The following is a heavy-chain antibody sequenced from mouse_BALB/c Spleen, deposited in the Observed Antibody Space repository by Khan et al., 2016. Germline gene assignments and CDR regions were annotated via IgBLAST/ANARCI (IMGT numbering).Heavy chain of an antibody. CDR2: ISSGGSYT. D-gene: IGHD2-2*01. V-gene: IGHV5-6-4*01. CDR1: GFTFNDYT. J-gene: IGHJ3*01. Sequence: EVELVESGGGLVKPGGSLKLSCAASGFTFNDYTMSWVRQTPEKRLEWVATISSGGSYTYYLDSVKGRFTISRDNAKNTLYLQMSSLKSEDTAMYCCTRDPPGLIEPTWLAYWGQGTLVTVSA. CDR3: TRDPPGLIEPTWLAY.